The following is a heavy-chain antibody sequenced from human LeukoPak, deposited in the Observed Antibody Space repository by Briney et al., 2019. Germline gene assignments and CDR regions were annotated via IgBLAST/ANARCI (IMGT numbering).Heavy chain of an antibody. CDR1: GFTFSSYA. J-gene: IGHJ6*04. Sequence: GRSLRLSCAASGFTFSSYAMHWVRQAPGKGLEWVAVISYDGSNKYYADSVKGRFTISRDNSKNTLYLQMNSLRAEDTAVYYCARDMASGSCWYIRRGDYYYYGMDVWGKGTTVTVSS. V-gene: IGHV3-30*04. CDR2: ISYDGSNK. CDR3: ARDMASGSCWYIRRGDYYYYGMDV. D-gene: IGHD2-15*01.